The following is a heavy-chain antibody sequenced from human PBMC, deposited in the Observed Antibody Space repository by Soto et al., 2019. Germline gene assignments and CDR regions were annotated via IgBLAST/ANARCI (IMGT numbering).Heavy chain of an antibody. CDR1: GGTFSSYA. Sequence: QVQLVQSGAEVKKPGSSVKVSCKASGGTFSSYAISWVRQAPGQGLEWMGGIIPIFGTANYEQKFQGRVTITADESTSTAYMELSSLRSEDTAVYYCAIHGGGYCSSTSCYLLDYWGQGTLVTVSS. D-gene: IGHD2-2*01. J-gene: IGHJ4*02. CDR2: IIPIFGTA. CDR3: AIHGGGYCSSTSCYLLDY. V-gene: IGHV1-69*01.